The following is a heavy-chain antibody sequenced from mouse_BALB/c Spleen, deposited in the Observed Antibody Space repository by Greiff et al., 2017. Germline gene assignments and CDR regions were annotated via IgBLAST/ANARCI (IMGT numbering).Heavy chain of an antibody. Sequence: VKLQESGAELAKPGASVKMSCKASGYTFTNYWMHWVKQRPGQGLEWIGYINPSTGYTEYNQKFKDKATLTADKSSSTAYMQLSSLTSEDSAVYYCARTTTVDAMDYWGQGTSVTVSS. V-gene: IGHV1-7*01. CDR1: GYTFTNYW. J-gene: IGHJ4*01. CDR3: ARTTTVDAMDY. CDR2: INPSTGYT. D-gene: IGHD1-1*01.